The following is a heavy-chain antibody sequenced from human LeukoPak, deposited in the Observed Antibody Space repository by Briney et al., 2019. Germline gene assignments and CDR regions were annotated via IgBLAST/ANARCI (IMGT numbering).Heavy chain of an antibody. Sequence: PSETLSLTCTVSGGSISSSSYYWGWIRQPPGKGLEWIGSIYYSGSTYYNPSLKSRVTISVDTSKNQFSLKLSSVTAADTAVYYCASNPQYYYGSGSWGQGTLVTVSS. CDR3: ASNPQYYYGSGS. CDR2: IYYSGST. CDR1: GGSISSSSYY. V-gene: IGHV4-39*01. D-gene: IGHD3-10*01. J-gene: IGHJ4*02.